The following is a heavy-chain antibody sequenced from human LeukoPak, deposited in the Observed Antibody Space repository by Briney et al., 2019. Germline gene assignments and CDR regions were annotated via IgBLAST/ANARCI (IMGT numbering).Heavy chain of an antibody. V-gene: IGHV1-8*01. CDR1: GYTLTSYD. Sequence: ASVKVSCKACGYTLTSYDINWVRQATGQGLEWMGWMNPNSGNTGYAQKFQGRVTMTRNTSISTAYMELISLRSEDTAVYYCARSSVGSGWYGMGYWGQGTLVSVSS. CDR3: ARSSVGSGWYGMGY. J-gene: IGHJ4*02. CDR2: MNPNSGNT. D-gene: IGHD6-19*01.